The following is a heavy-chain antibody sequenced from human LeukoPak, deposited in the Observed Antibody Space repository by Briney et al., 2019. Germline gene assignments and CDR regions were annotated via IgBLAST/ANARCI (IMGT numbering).Heavy chain of an antibody. Sequence: AGGSLRLSCAASGFTFSSYEMNWVRQAPGKGLEWVSYIRSSGSTIYYADSVKGRFTISRDNAKNSLYLQMNSLRAEDTAVYYCARDGGYCSSTSCYTEDYYYYGMDVWGQGTTVTVSS. CDR2: IRSSGSTI. J-gene: IGHJ6*02. CDR1: GFTFSSYE. CDR3: ARDGGYCSSTSCYTEDYYYYGMDV. V-gene: IGHV3-48*03. D-gene: IGHD2-2*02.